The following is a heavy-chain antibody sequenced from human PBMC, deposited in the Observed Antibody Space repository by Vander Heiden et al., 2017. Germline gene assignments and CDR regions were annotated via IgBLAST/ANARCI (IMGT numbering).Heavy chain of an antibody. CDR2: IYPGDSDT. Sequence: EVQLVQSGAEVKKPGESLKTSCKGSGYRFTDYRIAWVRQLPGKGLEWMGTIYPGDSDTRYSPSFQGQVTISADKSIDTAYLQWSSLKASDTAMYYCARHPALAVAVDYWGQGTLVTVSS. D-gene: IGHD6-19*01. J-gene: IGHJ4*02. CDR1: GYRFTDYR. CDR3: ARHPALAVAVDY. V-gene: IGHV5-51*01.